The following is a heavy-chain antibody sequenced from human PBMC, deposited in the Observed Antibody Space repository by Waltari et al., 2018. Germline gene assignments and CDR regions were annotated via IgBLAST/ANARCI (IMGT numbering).Heavy chain of an antibody. V-gene: IGHV3-30*02. CDR3: ANFDFWSGSYFDY. D-gene: IGHD3-3*01. CDR1: GFTFSSYG. J-gene: IGHJ4*02. Sequence: QVQLVESGGGVVQPGGSLRLSCAASGFTFSSYGMHWVRQAPGKGLEGVAFIRYDGSNKYYADSVKGRFTSSRDNSKNTLYLQMNSLRAEDTAVYYCANFDFWSGSYFDYWGQGTLVTVSS. CDR2: IRYDGSNK.